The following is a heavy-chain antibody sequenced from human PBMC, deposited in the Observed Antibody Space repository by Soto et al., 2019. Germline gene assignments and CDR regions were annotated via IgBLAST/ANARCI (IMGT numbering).Heavy chain of an antibody. Sequence: QVQLQESGPGLVKPSQTLSLTCTVSGGSVSSADYYWSWIRQPPGKGLQWIGYIYYSGTTHYNPSLKTRLAMSLDTSKNQFSLRLTSVSAADTAVYYCASRMYYDFLGGKRGPDPGGQGKLVTVSS. CDR3: ASRMYYDFLGGKRGPDP. CDR2: IYYSGTT. CDR1: GGSVSSADYY. J-gene: IGHJ5*02. V-gene: IGHV4-30-4*01. D-gene: IGHD3-3*01.